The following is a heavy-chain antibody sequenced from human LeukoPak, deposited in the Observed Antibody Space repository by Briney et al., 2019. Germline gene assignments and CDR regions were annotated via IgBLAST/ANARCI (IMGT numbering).Heavy chain of an antibody. V-gene: IGHV4-34*01. CDR1: GGSFSGYY. Sequence: PSETLSLTCAVYGGSFSGYYWSWIRQPPGKGLEWLGEINHSGSTNYNPSLKSRVTISVDTSKNQFSLKLSSVTAADTAVYYCARGGSSWPYGGIKYFQHWGQGTLVTVSS. CDR3: ARGGSSWPYGGIKYFQH. J-gene: IGHJ1*01. CDR2: INHSGST. D-gene: IGHD6-13*01.